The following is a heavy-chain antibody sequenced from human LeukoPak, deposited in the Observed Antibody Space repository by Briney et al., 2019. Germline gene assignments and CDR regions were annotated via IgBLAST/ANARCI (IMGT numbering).Heavy chain of an antibody. CDR1: GGSISSNSHY. J-gene: IGHJ3*02. Sequence: SGTLSLTCTVSGGSISSNSHYWGCIRQPPGKGLEWIGSIYYSGSTYYNPSLKSRVTIPVDTSKNHFSLKLSSVTAADTAVYYCASIAVIPAATDGFDIWGQGTMVTVSS. V-gene: IGHV4-39*02. CDR3: ASIAVIPAATDGFDI. CDR2: IYYSGST. D-gene: IGHD2-2*01.